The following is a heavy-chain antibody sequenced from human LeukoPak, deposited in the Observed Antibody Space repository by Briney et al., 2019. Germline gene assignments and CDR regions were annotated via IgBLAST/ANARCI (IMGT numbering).Heavy chain of an antibody. Sequence: EASVKVSCKIGGYMLTEISMHWVRQAPGKGPEWMGGYDPETASIIYAQKFLGRLTLTEDTTTDTGYLELSSLTSDDTAVYYCAKVRGTYRSYWYFDHWGRGTLVSVSS. D-gene: IGHD3-16*02. CDR2: YDPETASI. CDR3: AKVRGTYRSYWYFDH. CDR1: GYMLTEIS. V-gene: IGHV1-24*01. J-gene: IGHJ2*01.